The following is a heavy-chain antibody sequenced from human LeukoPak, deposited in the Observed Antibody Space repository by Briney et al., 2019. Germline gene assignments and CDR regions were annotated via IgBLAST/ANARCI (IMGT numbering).Heavy chain of an antibody. J-gene: IGHJ4*02. Sequence: PGGSLRLSCAASGFTFDDYGMSWVRQAPGKGLEWVSGINWNGGSTGYADSVKGRFTISRDNAKNSLYLQMNSLRAEDTAVYYCAKDTEDYYDSSGYYDYWGQGTLVTVSS. V-gene: IGHV3-20*04. CDR2: INWNGGST. CDR1: GFTFDDYG. CDR3: AKDTEDYYDSSGYYDY. D-gene: IGHD3-22*01.